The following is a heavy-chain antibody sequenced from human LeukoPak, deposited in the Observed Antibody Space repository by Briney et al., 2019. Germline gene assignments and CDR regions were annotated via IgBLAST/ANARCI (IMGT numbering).Heavy chain of an antibody. Sequence: SETLSLTCAVYGGSFSGYYWSWIRQPPGKGLEWIGEINHSGSTNYNPSLKSRVTISVDTSKNQFSLKLSSVTAADTAVYYCARDPRLGPKSGYWGQGTLVTVSS. CDR1: GGSFSGYY. D-gene: IGHD1-1*01. CDR3: ARDPRLGPKSGY. V-gene: IGHV4-34*01. CDR2: INHSGST. J-gene: IGHJ4*02.